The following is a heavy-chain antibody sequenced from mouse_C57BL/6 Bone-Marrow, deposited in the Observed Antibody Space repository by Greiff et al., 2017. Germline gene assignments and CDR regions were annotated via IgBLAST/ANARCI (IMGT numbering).Heavy chain of an antibody. CDR2: IDPSDSYT. D-gene: IGHD2-3*01. V-gene: IGHV1-69*01. Sequence: QVQLQQPGAELVMPGASVKLSCKASGYTFTSYWMHWVKQRPGQGLEWIGEIDPSDSYTNYNQKFKGKSTLTVDKSSSTAYMQLSSLTSEDSAVYYCARLDGYYEEVFAYWGQGTLVTVSA. CDR3: ARLDGYYEEVFAY. J-gene: IGHJ3*01. CDR1: GYTFTSYW.